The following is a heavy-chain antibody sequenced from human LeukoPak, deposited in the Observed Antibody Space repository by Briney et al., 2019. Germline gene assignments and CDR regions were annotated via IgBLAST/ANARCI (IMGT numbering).Heavy chain of an antibody. D-gene: IGHD5-18*01. CDR1: GGSISSSTYY. CDR2: IYYSGNT. CDR3: ARAGYNYGFFNLDY. J-gene: IGHJ4*02. Sequence: PSETLSLTCTVSGGSISSSTYYWGWIRQPPGKGLEWIGYIYYSGNTNYHPSLKSRVTISVDTSKNQFSLKLSSVTAADTALYYCARAGYNYGFFNLDYWGQGTLVTVSS. V-gene: IGHV4-61*05.